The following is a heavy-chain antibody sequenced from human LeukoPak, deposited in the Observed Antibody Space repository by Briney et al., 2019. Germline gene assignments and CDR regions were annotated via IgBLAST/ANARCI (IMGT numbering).Heavy chain of an antibody. CDR3: ARESVGALDY. V-gene: IGHV3-23*01. CDR2: ISGSGGST. Sequence: GGSLRLSCAASGFTFSSYGMSWVRQTPGKGLEWVSAISGSGGSTYYADSVKGRFTISRDNSKNTLYLQMNSLRAEDTAVYYFARESVGALDYWGQGTLVTVSS. D-gene: IGHD1-26*01. CDR1: GFTFSSYG. J-gene: IGHJ4*02.